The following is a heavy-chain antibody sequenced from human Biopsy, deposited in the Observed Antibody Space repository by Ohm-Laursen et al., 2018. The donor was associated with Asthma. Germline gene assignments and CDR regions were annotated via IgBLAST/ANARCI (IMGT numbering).Heavy chain of an antibody. D-gene: IGHD3-22*01. CDR2: IYYSGST. Sequence: TLSLTCTVSYGSINRGGYYWTWIRKHPGKGLEWIGFIYYSGSTYYNPSLKSRVSISIDTSKNQFSLKLSSVTAADTAVYYCARAQDYYDSRGYYRSFDYWGQGTLVTVSS. J-gene: IGHJ4*02. V-gene: IGHV4-31*03. CDR3: ARAQDYYDSRGYYRSFDY. CDR1: YGSINRGGYY.